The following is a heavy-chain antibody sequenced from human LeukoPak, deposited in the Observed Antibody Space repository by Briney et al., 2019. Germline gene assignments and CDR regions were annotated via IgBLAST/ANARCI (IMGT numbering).Heavy chain of an antibody. J-gene: IGHJ4*02. V-gene: IGHV4-59*11. CDR2: IYHSGST. D-gene: IGHD3-22*01. CDR1: GGSISSHY. Sequence: PSETLSLTCIVSGGSISSHYWSWIRQPPGKGLEWIGYIYHSGSTKFNPSLKSRVTISVDTSKNQFSLKLSSVTAADTAVYYCARGGGVTYYDSTGYLWYFDYWGQGTLVTVSS. CDR3: ARGGGVTYYDSTGYLWYFDY.